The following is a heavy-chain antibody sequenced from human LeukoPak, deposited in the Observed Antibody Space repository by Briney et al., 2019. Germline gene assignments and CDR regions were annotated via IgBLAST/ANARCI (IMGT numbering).Heavy chain of an antibody. V-gene: IGHV4-34*01. J-gene: IGHJ5*02. CDR3: ARGPLAFRRVAGIFS. D-gene: IGHD6-19*01. CDR1: GGSFNGYS. CDR2: IIHSGGT. Sequence: ASETLSLTCAVSGGSFNGYSYTWIRQPPGKWLEWIGEIIHSGGTSYNPSLKSRLTISVDTSRKQFSLKLTSVTAADTALYFCARGPLAFRRVAGIFSWGRGTQVTVSS.